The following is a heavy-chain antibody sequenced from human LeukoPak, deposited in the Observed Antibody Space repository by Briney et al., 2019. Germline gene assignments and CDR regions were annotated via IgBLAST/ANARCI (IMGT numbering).Heavy chain of an antibody. CDR1: GFTFSSYS. V-gene: IGHV3-21*01. CDR3: ARDKDYYDSSGYSFDY. D-gene: IGHD3-22*01. CDR2: ISSSSSYI. Sequence: GGSLRLSCAASGFTFSSYSMNWVRQAPGKGLEWVSSISSSSSYIYYADSVKGRFTISRDNAKNLLYLQMNSLRAEDTAVYYCARDKDYYDSSGYSFDYWGQGTLVTVSS. J-gene: IGHJ4*02.